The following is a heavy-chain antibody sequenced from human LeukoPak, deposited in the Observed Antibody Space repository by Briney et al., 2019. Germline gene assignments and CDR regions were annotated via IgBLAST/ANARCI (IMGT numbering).Heavy chain of an antibody. CDR2: MNPKSCNT. J-gene: IGHJ6*03. CDR1: GYTFTSYD. CDR3: ARGFLFSSWYSGYYYYYMDV. D-gene: IGHD6-13*01. V-gene: IGHV1-8*03. Sequence: ASVKVSCKGSGYTFTSYDINRVRQATGQGGERMGWMNPKSCNTCYAQYFQGTVTITSNTSIITAYMELSSLRSEDTAVYYCARGFLFSSWYSGYYYYYMDVWGKGTTVTVSS.